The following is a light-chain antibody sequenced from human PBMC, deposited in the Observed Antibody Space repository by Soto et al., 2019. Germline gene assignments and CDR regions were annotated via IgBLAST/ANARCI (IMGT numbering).Light chain of an antibody. J-gene: IGLJ7*01. V-gene: IGLV1-40*01. CDR2: GNS. Sequence: QSVLTQPPSVSGAPGQRVTISCTGSSSNIGAGYDVNWYQQLPGTAPKLLIYGNSNRPSGVPDRFSGSKSGTSASLAITGLQAEDEADYYCQSYDTGLRTVFGGGTQLTVL. CDR1: SSNIGAGYD. CDR3: QSYDTGLRTV.